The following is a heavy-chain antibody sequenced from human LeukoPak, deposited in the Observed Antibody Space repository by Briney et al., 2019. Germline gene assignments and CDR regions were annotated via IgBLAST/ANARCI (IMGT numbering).Heavy chain of an antibody. Sequence: PSETLSLTCTVSGGSISSHYRSWIRQPPGKGLEWIGYIYYSGSTNYNPSLKSRVTISVDTSKNQFSLRLSSVTAADTAVYYCARGERNGYYPDFDYWGQGTLVTVSS. CDR3: ARGERNGYYPDFDY. V-gene: IGHV4-59*11. CDR1: GGSISSHY. CDR2: IYYSGST. J-gene: IGHJ4*02. D-gene: IGHD3-3*01.